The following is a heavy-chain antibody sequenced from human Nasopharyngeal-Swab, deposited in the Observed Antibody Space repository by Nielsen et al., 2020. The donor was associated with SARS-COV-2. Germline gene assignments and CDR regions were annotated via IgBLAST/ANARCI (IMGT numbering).Heavy chain of an antibody. CDR2: INPSGGST. CDR3: AREEIAVAATWWFDP. CDR1: GYTFTSYY. D-gene: IGHD6-19*01. Sequence: ASVKVSCKASGYTFTSYYMHWVRQAPGQGLEWMGIINPSGGSTSYAQKFRGRVTMTRNTSISTAYMELSSLRSEDTAVYYCAREEIAVAATWWFDPWGQGTLVTVSS. J-gene: IGHJ5*02. V-gene: IGHV1-46*01.